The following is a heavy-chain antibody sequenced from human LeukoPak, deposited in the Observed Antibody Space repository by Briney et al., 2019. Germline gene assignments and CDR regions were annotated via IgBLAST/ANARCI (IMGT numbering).Heavy chain of an antibody. CDR1: GGTFISYT. J-gene: IGHJ4*02. V-gene: IGHV1-69*02. D-gene: IGHD3-16*01. Sequence: SVTVSFKACGGTFISYTISWVRQAPGQGLEWMGRIIPILGIANYPQKFQGRVTITADKSTSTAYMELSSLRSEDTAVYYCASLGRLIDYWGQGTLVTVSS. CDR2: IIPILGIA. CDR3: ASLGRLIDY.